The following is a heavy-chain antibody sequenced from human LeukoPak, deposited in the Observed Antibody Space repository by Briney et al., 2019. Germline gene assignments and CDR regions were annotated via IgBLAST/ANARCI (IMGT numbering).Heavy chain of an antibody. CDR3: AREFTLYLDY. CDR1: GFTFSSYG. J-gene: IGHJ4*02. V-gene: IGHV3-30-3*01. CDR2: ISYDGSNK. Sequence: GGSLRLSCAASGFTFSSYGMHWVRRAPGKGLEWVTFISYDGSNKYYADSVKGRFTISRDNSKNTLYLQMNSLRAEDTAVYYCAREFTLYLDYWGQGTLVTVSS.